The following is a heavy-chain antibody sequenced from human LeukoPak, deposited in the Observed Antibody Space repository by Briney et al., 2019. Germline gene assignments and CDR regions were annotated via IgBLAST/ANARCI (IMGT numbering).Heavy chain of an antibody. J-gene: IGHJ4*02. V-gene: IGHV1-69*05. Sequence: SVKVSCKASGGTFSSYAISWVRQAPGQGLEWMGRIIPIFGTANYAQRFQGRVTITTDESTSTAYMELSSLRSEDTAVYYCARDWYYYDSSGYYFPQGVLDYWGQGTLVTVSS. CDR2: IIPIFGTA. CDR3: ARDWYYYDSSGYYFPQGVLDY. D-gene: IGHD3-22*01. CDR1: GGTFSSYA.